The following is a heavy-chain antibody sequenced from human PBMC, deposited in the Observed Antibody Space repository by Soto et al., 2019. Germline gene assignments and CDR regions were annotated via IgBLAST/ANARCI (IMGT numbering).Heavy chain of an antibody. CDR1: GGTFSSYA. J-gene: IGHJ6*02. D-gene: IGHD2-15*01. CDR2: IIPIFGTA. V-gene: IGHV1-69*12. Sequence: QVQLVQSGAEVKKPGSSVKVSCKASGGTFSSYAISWVRQAPGQGLEWMGGIIPIFGTANYAQKFQGRVTITAAEATGTAYMELSSLRSEDTAVYYCASSGYCSGGSCSYPQYYYYGMDVWGQGTTVTVSS. CDR3: ASSGYCSGGSCSYPQYYYYGMDV.